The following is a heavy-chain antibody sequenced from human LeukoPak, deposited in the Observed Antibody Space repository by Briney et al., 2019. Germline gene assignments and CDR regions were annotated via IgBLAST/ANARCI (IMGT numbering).Heavy chain of an antibody. CDR1: GYTLTELS. V-gene: IGHV1-24*01. CDR2: FDPEDGET. D-gene: IGHD2-2*01. Sequence: ASVKVSCKVSGYTLTELSMHWVRQAPGKGLGWRGGFDPEDGETIYAQKFQGRVTMTEDTSTDTAYMELSSLRSEDTAVYYCATVSGYCSSTSCPHYFDYWGQGTLVTVSS. J-gene: IGHJ4*02. CDR3: ATVSGYCSSTSCPHYFDY.